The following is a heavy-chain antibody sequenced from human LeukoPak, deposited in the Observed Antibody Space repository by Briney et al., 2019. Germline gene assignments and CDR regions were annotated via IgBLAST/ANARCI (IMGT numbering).Heavy chain of an antibody. CDR3: AREYYYDSSGLGS. V-gene: IGHV3-48*04. D-gene: IGHD3-22*01. J-gene: IGHJ3*01. Sequence: GRSLRLSCAASGFTFSSYGMHWVRQAPGKGLEWVSYISSSGSTIYYADSVKGRFTISRDNAKNSLYLQMNSLRAEDTAVYYCAREYYYDSSGLGSWGQGTMVTVSS. CDR2: ISSSGSTI. CDR1: GFTFSSYG.